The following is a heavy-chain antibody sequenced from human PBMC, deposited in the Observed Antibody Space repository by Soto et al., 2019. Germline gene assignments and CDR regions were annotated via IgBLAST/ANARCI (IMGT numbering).Heavy chain of an antibody. Sequence: GGSLRLSCVASGFSFGTYAMTWVRQVPGKGLEWVSTISGGIGSTFYADSVKGRFTISRDISKKMLFLHMNGLRGEDTGTYYCARDGAVAGNINFDCWGQGTLVTVSS. D-gene: IGHD6-19*01. V-gene: IGHV3-23*01. CDR1: GFSFGTYA. CDR2: ISGGIGST. CDR3: ARDGAVAGNINFDC. J-gene: IGHJ4*02.